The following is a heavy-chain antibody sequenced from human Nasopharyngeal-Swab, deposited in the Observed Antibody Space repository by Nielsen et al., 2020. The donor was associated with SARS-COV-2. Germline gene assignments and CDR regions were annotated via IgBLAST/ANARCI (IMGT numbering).Heavy chain of an antibody. CDR3: ARGRGSSTSMIGY. CDR1: GFTFSNYR. CDR2: INGDGSSL. J-gene: IGHJ4*02. V-gene: IGHV3-74*01. Sequence: GESLKISCAASGFTFSNYRMHWVRQAPGKGLVWVSRINGDGSSLNYADFVKGRFTISTDNAKSTLYLEMNSLRAEDTAAYYCARGRGSSTSMIGYWGRGTLVTVSS. D-gene: IGHD2/OR15-2a*01.